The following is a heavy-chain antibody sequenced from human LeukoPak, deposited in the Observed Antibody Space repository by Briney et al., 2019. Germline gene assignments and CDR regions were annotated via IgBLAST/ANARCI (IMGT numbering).Heavy chain of an antibody. V-gene: IGHV4-4*07. CDR2: IHTSGST. D-gene: IGHD1-26*01. Sequence: PSETLSLTCTVSGGSISTYYWSWIRQPAGKGLEWIGRIHTSGSTNYNPSLKSRVTISVDKSKNQFSLRLSSVTAADTAVYYCARGLVGTTGEQNWFGPWGQGTLLTVSS. CDR3: ARGLVGTTGEQNWFGP. J-gene: IGHJ5*02. CDR1: GGSISTYY.